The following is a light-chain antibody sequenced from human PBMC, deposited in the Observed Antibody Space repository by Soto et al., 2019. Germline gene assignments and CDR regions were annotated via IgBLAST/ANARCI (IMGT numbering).Light chain of an antibody. Sequence: EIVLTQSPGTLSLSPGERATLSCRASQSVGSSYLAWYQQKPGQAPRLLIYGASSRATDIPDRFSGSGSGTDFTLTISRLEPEDFAVYYCQQYGSSSTFGQGTRLEIK. CDR3: QQYGSSST. CDR2: GAS. V-gene: IGKV3-20*01. CDR1: QSVGSSY. J-gene: IGKJ5*01.